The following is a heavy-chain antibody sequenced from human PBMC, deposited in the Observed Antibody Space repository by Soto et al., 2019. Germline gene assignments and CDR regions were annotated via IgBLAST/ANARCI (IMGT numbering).Heavy chain of an antibody. Sequence: SETLSLTCTVSGAPISSGDYYWYWVRQAPGKGLEWMGYIYYSGTTYYNPSLKRRLSISMDTSGNHFSLELRSVTAADTAVYYCALALGPTTGLDYWGQGTLVTAPQ. V-gene: IGHV4-30-4*01. CDR1: GAPISSGDYY. J-gene: IGHJ4*02. CDR2: IYYSGTT. CDR3: ALALGPTTGLDY. D-gene: IGHD1-26*01.